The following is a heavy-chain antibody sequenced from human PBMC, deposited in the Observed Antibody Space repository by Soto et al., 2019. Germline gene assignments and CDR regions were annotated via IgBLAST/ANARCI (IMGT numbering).Heavy chain of an antibody. CDR3: ARDGGRHSGGIDY. V-gene: IGHV1-69*01. CDR1: GGTFSSYS. Sequence: QVQLVQSGAEVKKPGSSVKVSCKASGGTFSSYSINWVRQAPGQGLEWMGEIIPIFGTANYAQKFQGRVTIPADEPTRTASMELRSLRSEDTAVYYCARDGGRHSGGIDYWGQGTLVSVSS. CDR2: IIPIFGTA. D-gene: IGHD2-15*01. J-gene: IGHJ4*02.